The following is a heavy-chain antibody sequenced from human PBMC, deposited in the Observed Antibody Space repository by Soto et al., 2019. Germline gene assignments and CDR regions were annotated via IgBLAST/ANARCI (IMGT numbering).Heavy chain of an antibody. Sequence: QVQLVQSGAEVKKPGSSVKVSCKASGGTFSSYTISWVRQAPGQGLEWMGRIIPILGIANYAQKFQGRVTITADKSTSTADMELSSLRSEDTAVYYCARDQEGCSGGSCYVFGYWGQGTLVTVSS. J-gene: IGHJ4*02. CDR1: GGTFSSYT. D-gene: IGHD2-15*01. CDR2: IIPILGIA. CDR3: ARDQEGCSGGSCYVFGY. V-gene: IGHV1-69*08.